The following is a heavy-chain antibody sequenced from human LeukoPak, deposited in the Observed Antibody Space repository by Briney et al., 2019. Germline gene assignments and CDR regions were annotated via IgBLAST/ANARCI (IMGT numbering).Heavy chain of an antibody. CDR1: GGSFSGYY. CDR3: ARDEAPYYYDSSGYFDY. Sequence: SETLSLTCAVYGGSFSGYYWSWIRQPAGKGLEWIGRIYTSGSTNYNPSLKSRVTMSVDTSKNQFSLKLSSVTAADTAVYYCARDEAPYYYDSSGYFDYWGQGTLVTVSS. V-gene: IGHV4-4*07. CDR2: IYTSGST. D-gene: IGHD3-22*01. J-gene: IGHJ4*02.